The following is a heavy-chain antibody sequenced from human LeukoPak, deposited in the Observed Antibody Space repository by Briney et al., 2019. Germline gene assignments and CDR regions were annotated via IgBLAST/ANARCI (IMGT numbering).Heavy chain of an antibody. CDR1: GGSFSGYY. CDR2: INHSGST. D-gene: IGHD3-22*01. J-gene: IGHJ4*02. CDR3: ARSRYYYDSSGYSW. V-gene: IGHV4-34*01. Sequence: SETLSLTCAVYGGSFSGYYWSWIRRPPGKGLEWIGEINHSGSTNYNPSLKSRVTISVDTSKNQFSLKLSSVTAADTAVYYCARSRYYYDSSGYSWWGQGTLVTVSS.